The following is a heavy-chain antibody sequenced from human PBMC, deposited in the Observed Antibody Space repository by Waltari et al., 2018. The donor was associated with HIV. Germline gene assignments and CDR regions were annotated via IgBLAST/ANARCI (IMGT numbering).Heavy chain of an antibody. V-gene: IGHV4-4*07. Sequence: QVQLQESGPGLVKPSETLSLTCTVPGGSISRYYWSCIRQPAGKGLEWIGRIYTSGSTNYNPSLKSRVTMSVDTSKNQFSLKLSSVTAADTAVYYCARDVWDYYYYYGMDVWGQGTTVTVSS. D-gene: IGHD7-27*01. CDR3: ARDVWDYYYYYGMDV. CDR1: GGSISRYY. CDR2: IYTSGST. J-gene: IGHJ6*02.